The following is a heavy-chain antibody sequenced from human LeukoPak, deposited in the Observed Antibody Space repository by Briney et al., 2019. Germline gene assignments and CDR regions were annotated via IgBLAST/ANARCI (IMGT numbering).Heavy chain of an antibody. CDR1: GYTFNNYW. V-gene: IGHV5-51*01. CDR3: ARRDLGGYDFAYFDF. D-gene: IGHD5-12*01. Sequence: GESLKISCKGSGYTFNNYWTAWVRQMPGKGLEWMGIIFPHDSDTRYSPPFQGQVTISADKSISTAYLQWSSLQASDTAMYYCARRDLGGYDFAYFDFWGQGTLVTVSS. J-gene: IGHJ4*02. CDR2: IFPHDSDT.